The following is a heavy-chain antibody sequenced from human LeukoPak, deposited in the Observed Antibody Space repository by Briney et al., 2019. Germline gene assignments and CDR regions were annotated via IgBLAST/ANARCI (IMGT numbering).Heavy chain of an antibody. J-gene: IGHJ4*02. V-gene: IGHV4-59*08. CDR1: GGSFSGYY. CDR3: ARHGGAIATAGSLDY. Sequence: SETLSLTCAVYGGSFSGYYWSWIRQPPGKGLEWIGYIYYSGSTNYNPSLKSRVTISVDTSKNQFSLKLSSVTAADTAVYYCARHGGAIATAGSLDYWGQGTLVTVSS. D-gene: IGHD6-13*01. CDR2: IYYSGST.